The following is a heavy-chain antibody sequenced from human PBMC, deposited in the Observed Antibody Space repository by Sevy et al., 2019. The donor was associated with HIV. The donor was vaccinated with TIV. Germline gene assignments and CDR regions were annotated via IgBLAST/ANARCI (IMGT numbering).Heavy chain of an antibody. Sequence: SETLSLTCTVSGASVSSYSWSWIRQPPGKGLEWIGYIFYSGSTNYNPSLKSRVTISVDTSKNQFSLKLSSVTAADTAVYSCAREVQTISLNSFDPWGQGTLVTVSS. V-gene: IGHV4-59*02. CDR1: GASVSSYS. J-gene: IGHJ5*02. D-gene: IGHD1-1*01. CDR2: IFYSGST. CDR3: AREVQTISLNSFDP.